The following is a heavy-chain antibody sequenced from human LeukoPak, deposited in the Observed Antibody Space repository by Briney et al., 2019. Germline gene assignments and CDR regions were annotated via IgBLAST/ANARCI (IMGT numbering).Heavy chain of an antibody. Sequence: SGTLSLTCIDSGGSISSYHWSSMRQPPGRGLEWIGYMYCSGNTKYNPALKSRVTTSEDTSKTQSSLTLSAVTAAVTAMYYCARHSGSSWSYFDHWGQGILVTVSS. D-gene: IGHD6-13*01. CDR3: ARHSGSSWSYFDH. CDR2: MYCSGNT. V-gene: IGHV4-59*08. J-gene: IGHJ4*02. CDR1: GGSISSYH.